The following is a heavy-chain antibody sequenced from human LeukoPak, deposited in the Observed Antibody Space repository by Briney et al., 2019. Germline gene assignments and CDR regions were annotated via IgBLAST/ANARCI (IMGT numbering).Heavy chain of an antibody. CDR3: AREIDILTGYGWFDP. D-gene: IGHD3-9*01. CDR1: GYTFTGYY. CDR2: INPNSGGT. J-gene: IGHJ5*02. Sequence: GASVKVSCKASGYTFTGYYMHWVRQAPGQGLEWMGWINPNSGGTNYAQKFQGRVTMTRDTSISTAYMELSRLRSDDTAVYYCAREIDILTGYGWFDPWGQEPWSPSPQ. V-gene: IGHV1-2*02.